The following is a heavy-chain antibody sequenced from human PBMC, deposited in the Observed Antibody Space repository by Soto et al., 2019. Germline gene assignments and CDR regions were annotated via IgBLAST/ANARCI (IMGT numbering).Heavy chain of an antibody. D-gene: IGHD5-12*01. CDR1: GGSISSSNW. V-gene: IGHV4-4*02. Sequence: SETLSLTCAVSGGSISSSNWWSWVHQPPGKGLEWIGEIYHSGSTNYNPSLKSRVTISVDKSKNQFSLKLSSVTAADTAVYYCASGTGEMATIRFDYWGQGTLVTVSS. CDR2: IYHSGST. J-gene: IGHJ4*02. CDR3: ASGTGEMATIRFDY.